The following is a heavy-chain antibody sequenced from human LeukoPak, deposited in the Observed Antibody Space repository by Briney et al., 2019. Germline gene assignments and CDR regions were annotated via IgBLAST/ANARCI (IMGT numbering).Heavy chain of an antibody. D-gene: IGHD4-17*01. CDR3: ARGVTVTTYYYYGMDV. J-gene: IGHJ6*02. CDR1: RFTFSSYW. V-gene: IGHV3-74*01. CDR2: INSDGSST. Sequence: GGSLRLSCAASRFTFSSYWMHWVRQAPGKGLVWVSRINSDGSSTSYADSVKGRFTISRDNAKNTLYLQMNSLRAEDTAVYYCARGVTVTTYYYYGMDVWGQGTTVTVPS.